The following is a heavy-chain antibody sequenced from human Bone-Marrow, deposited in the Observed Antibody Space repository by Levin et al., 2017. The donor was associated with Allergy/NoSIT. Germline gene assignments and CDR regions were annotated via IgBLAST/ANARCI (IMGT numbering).Heavy chain of an antibody. CDR3: ARAAPGGEFDY. CDR2: IHHSGAT. V-gene: IGHV4-30-4*01. J-gene: IGHJ4*02. Sequence: SETLSLTCTVSGASIGSGDFYWTWIRQPPGKALEWIGYIHHSGATQYNPSLRSRLTVSDDTSKNQFSLILRSVTVADTAIYFCARAAPGGEFDYWGRGTLVNVSS. CDR1: GASIGSGDFY. D-gene: IGHD3-10*01.